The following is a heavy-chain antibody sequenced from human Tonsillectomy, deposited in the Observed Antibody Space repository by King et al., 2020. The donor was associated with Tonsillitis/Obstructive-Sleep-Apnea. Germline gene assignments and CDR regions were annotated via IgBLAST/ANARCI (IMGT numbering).Heavy chain of an antibody. CDR3: ARGAGYYLFYYYGMDV. CDR1: GGSISSGGYY. Sequence: VQLQESGPGLVKPSQTLSLTCTVSGGSISSGGYYWTWIRQHPGKGLEWIGYIYNSGSTYYNPSLKSRGSISVDTSKNQFFLKVSSVTAADTAVYYCARGAGYYLFYYYGMDVWGQGTTVTVSS. V-gene: IGHV4-31*03. J-gene: IGHJ6*02. D-gene: IGHD3-3*01. CDR2: IYNSGST.